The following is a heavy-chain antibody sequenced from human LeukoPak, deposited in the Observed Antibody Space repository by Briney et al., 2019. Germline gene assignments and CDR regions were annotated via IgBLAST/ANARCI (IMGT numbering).Heavy chain of an antibody. CDR3: ARDPDDFGFDY. D-gene: IGHD3-3*01. V-gene: IGHV3-30*02. CDR1: GFTFSSNG. CDR2: IQYDGSNK. Sequence: GGSLRLSCAASGFTFSSNGMHWVRQAPGKGLEWVAFIQYDGSNKYYADSEKGRFTISRDNAKNSLYLQMNSLRAEGTAVYYCARDPDDFGFDYWGQGTLVTVSS. J-gene: IGHJ4*02.